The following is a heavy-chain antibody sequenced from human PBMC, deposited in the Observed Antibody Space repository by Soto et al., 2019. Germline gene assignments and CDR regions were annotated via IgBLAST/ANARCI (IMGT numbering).Heavy chain of an antibody. CDR1: GFSFSTCA. D-gene: IGHD1-7*01. J-gene: IGHJ4*02. CDR2: ISGSGGST. CDR3: AKKVRTTAGYYFDY. V-gene: IGHV3-23*01. Sequence: GGSLRLSCVASGFSFSTCAMSWVRQAPGKGLEWVSAISGSGGSTYYADSVKGRFTISRDNSKNTLYLQMNSLRAEDTAVYYCAKKVRTTAGYYFDYWGQGTLVTVSS.